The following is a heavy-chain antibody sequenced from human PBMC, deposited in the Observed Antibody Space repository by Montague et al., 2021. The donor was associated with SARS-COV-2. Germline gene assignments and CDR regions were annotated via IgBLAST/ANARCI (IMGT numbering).Heavy chain of an antibody. Sequence: SLRLSCAASGFTFEDYAMHWVRQAPGKGLEWVAGVSWNRSTLYYADSVKGPFTISRDNAENSMYLQMNNLRPEDTAVYFCARGDLVVGQTYSFYSMDVWGQGTTVTVSS. V-gene: IGHV3-30*04. J-gene: IGHJ6*02. CDR1: GFTFEDYA. CDR3: ARGDLVVGQTYSFYSMDV. D-gene: IGHD2/OR15-2a*01. CDR2: VSWNRSTL.